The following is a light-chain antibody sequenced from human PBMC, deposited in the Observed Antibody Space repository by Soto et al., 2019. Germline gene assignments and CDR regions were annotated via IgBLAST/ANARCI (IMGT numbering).Light chain of an antibody. CDR2: DST. CDR1: QFLSSY. J-gene: IGKJ5*01. Sequence: VLPQYRVTLSWSPRVRAPLSCRASQFLSSYLAWYQQIPGQPPRLLIYDSTNGAAGIPARFSGSRSGTDFTRTFGSVEPEDIAMYYCHPRNKFGQGTRLEIK. V-gene: IGKV3-11*01. CDR3: HPRNK.